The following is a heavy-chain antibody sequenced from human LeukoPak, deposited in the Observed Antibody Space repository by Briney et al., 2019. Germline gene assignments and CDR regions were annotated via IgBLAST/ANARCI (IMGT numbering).Heavy chain of an antibody. Sequence: SETLSLTCTVSGGSISSSSYYWGWIRQPPGKGLEWIGSIYYSGSTYYNPSLKSRVTISVDTSKNQFSLKLSSVTAADTAVYYCAREDSRTIFGAVIRQNNWFDPWGQGTLVTVSS. J-gene: IGHJ5*02. CDR3: AREDSRTIFGAVIRQNNWFDP. V-gene: IGHV4-39*07. D-gene: IGHD3-3*01. CDR1: GGSISSSSYY. CDR2: IYYSGST.